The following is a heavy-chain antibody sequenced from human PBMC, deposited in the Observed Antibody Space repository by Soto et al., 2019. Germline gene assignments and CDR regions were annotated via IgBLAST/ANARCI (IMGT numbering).Heavy chain of an antibody. CDR1: GFTFNKYA. D-gene: IGHD1-26*01. Sequence: LESGGGLVQPGGSLRLSCTASGFTFNKYAMTWVRQAPGKGLEWVSAISGGDGSTYYADSVKGRFTISRDNSKNTLFLQMNSLRVEDTAIYYCAKSPPQPRVVSLATIDNPFAHWGQGTRVTVSS. CDR2: ISGGDGST. V-gene: IGHV3-23*01. J-gene: IGHJ4*02. CDR3: AKSPPQPRVVSLATIDNPFAH.